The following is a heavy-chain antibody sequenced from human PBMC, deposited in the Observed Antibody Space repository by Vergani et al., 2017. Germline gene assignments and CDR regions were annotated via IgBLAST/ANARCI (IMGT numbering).Heavy chain of an antibody. CDR2: ISSSSSYI. CDR3: ARDTYYYDSGNDAFDI. Sequence: EVQLVESGGGLVKPGGSPRLSCAASGFTFSSYSMNWVRQAPGKGLEWVSSISSSSSYIYYADSVKGRFTISRDNAKNSLYLQMNSLRAEDTAVYYCARDTYYYDSGNDAFDIWGQGTMVTVSS. V-gene: IGHV3-21*01. D-gene: IGHD3-22*01. J-gene: IGHJ3*02. CDR1: GFTFSSYS.